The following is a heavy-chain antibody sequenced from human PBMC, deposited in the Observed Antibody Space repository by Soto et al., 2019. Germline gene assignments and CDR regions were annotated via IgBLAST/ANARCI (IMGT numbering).Heavy chain of an antibody. J-gene: IGHJ5*02. CDR1: GGFLSESY. D-gene: IGHD3-16*01. CDR3: VRIRYQLPSSVLWLER. CDR2: INHVGGT. Sequence: PSETLSLTCAVYGGFLSESYWTWIRQPPGKGLEWIGEINHVGGTNYNPSLKSRVTMSVDTSQNQFSLRLISVTAADTAMYFCVRIRYQLPSSVLWLERWGQQTPVTVSS. V-gene: IGHV4-34*01.